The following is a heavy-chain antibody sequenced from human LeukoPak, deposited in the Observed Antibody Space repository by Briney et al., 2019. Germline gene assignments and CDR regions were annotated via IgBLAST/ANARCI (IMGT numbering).Heavy chain of an antibody. J-gene: IGHJ4*02. CDR2: IWYDGSNK. CDR1: EFTFSNYG. Sequence: GRSLRLSCAASEFTFSNYGMHWVRQAPGKGLEWVALIWYDGSNKYYADSVQGRFIISRDNSKNTLYLQMNSLRAEDTAVYYCAREMGLNIVATFGYWGQGTLVTVSS. CDR3: AREMGLNIVATFGY. D-gene: IGHD5-12*01. V-gene: IGHV3-33*01.